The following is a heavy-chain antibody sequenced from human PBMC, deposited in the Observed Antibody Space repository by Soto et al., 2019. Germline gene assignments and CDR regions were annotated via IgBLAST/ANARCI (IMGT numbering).Heavy chain of an antibody. CDR1: GGSISSSSYY. CDR3: ARHSSGWYNY. Sequence: QLQLQESGPGLVKPSETLSLTCTVSGGSISSSSYYWGWIRQPPGKGLEWIGYIYYSGSTNYNPSLKSRVTISVDTSKNQFSLNLSSVTAADTAVYYCARHSSGWYNYWGQGTLVTVSS. V-gene: IGHV4-61*05. CDR2: IYYSGST. D-gene: IGHD6-19*01. J-gene: IGHJ4*02.